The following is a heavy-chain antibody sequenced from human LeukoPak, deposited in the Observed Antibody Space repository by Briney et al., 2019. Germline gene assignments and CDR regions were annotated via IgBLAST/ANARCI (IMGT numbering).Heavy chain of an antibody. CDR2: IYYSGST. J-gene: IGHJ4*02. D-gene: IGHD3-16*02. CDR1: GGSISSYY. V-gene: IGHV4-59*01. Sequence: SETLSLTCTVSGGSISSYYWSWIRQPPGKGREWIGYIYYSGSTNYNPSLKSRVTISVDTSKNQFSLKRSSVTAADTAVYYCARGTYYDYVWGSYRYTLDYWGQGTLVTVSS. CDR3: ARGTYYDYVWGSYRYTLDY.